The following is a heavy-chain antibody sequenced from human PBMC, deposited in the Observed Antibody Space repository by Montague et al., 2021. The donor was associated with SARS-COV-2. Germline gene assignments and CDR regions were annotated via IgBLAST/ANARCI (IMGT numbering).Heavy chain of an antibody. CDR3: ARIPVGSKYYFDF. CDR1: GDSVSSNIAT. Sequence: CAISGDSVSSNIATWNWIRQSPSRGLGWLGRTYYRSKWYNDYAESVKSRITIDPDTSKHQFSLHLNSVTPEDTAAYYCARIPVGSKYYFDFWGQGTLVTVAS. D-gene: IGHD2-2*01. V-gene: IGHV6-1*01. J-gene: IGHJ4*02. CDR2: TYYRSKWYN.